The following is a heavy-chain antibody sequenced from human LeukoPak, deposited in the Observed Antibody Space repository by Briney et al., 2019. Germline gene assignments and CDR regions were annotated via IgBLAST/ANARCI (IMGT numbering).Heavy chain of an antibody. CDR1: GGSMSSYY. CDR2: IYYSGST. V-gene: IGHV4-59*01. D-gene: IGHD3-9*01. CDR3: ARVTGPHAFDI. J-gene: IGHJ3*02. Sequence: SETLSLTCTVSGGSMSSYYWTWIRQPPGKGLEWVGHIYYSGSTNYNPSLKSRVTISVDTSKNHFSLKLTSVTAADTAVYYCARVTGPHAFDIWGQGTMVIVSS.